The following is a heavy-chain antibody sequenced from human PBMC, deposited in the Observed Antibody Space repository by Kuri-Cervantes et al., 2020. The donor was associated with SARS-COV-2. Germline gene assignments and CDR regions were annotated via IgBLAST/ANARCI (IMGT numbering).Heavy chain of an antibody. CDR3: ARDGCSGGSCYYSYWFDP. Sequence: SETLSLTCTVSGGSISSYYWSWIRQPAGKGLEWIGRIYTSGSTNYNPSLKSRVTMSVDTSKNQFSLKLSSVTAADTAVYYCARDGCSGGSCYYSYWFDPWGQGTLVTVSS. CDR1: GGSISSYY. J-gene: IGHJ5*02. D-gene: IGHD2-15*01. V-gene: IGHV4-4*07. CDR2: IYTSGST.